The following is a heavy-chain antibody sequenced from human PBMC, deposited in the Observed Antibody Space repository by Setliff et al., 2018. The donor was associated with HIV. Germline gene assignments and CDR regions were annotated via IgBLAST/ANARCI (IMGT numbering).Heavy chain of an antibody. D-gene: IGHD5-12*01. CDR1: GGSFSNYY. CDR2: INHNGST. V-gene: IGHV4-34*01. Sequence: PSETLSLTCAVYGGSFSNYYWSWIRQPPGEGLEWIGEINHNGSTNYNPSLKSRVTVSVDPSKNQFSLKLSSVTAADTAMYYCARGRVDIVVTDYLDVWGKGTTVTVSS. CDR3: ARGRVDIVVTDYLDV. J-gene: IGHJ6*03.